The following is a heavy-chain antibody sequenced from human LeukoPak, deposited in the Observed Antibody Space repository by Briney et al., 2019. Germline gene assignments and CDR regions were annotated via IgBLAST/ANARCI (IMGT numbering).Heavy chain of an antibody. CDR3: ARGNSGWYLYYFDY. D-gene: IGHD6-19*01. CDR1: GFTFSSYE. J-gene: IGHJ4*02. CDR2: ISSSVSTI. Sequence: GGSLRLSCAASGFTFSSYEMNWVRQVPGKGLEWVSYISSSVSTIYYADSVKGRFTISRDNAKNSLYLQMDSLRAEDTAVYYCARGNSGWYLYYFDYWGQGTLVTVSS. V-gene: IGHV3-48*03.